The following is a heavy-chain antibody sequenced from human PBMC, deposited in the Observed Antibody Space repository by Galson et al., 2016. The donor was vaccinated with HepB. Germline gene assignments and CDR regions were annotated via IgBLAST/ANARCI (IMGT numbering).Heavy chain of an antibody. CDR1: RYTFTGYY. CDR2: INPNNGGT. CDR3: ARGGSTYYDYYYFAMDV. Sequence: SVKVSCKASRYTFTGYYLHWVRQAPGQGLEWMGWINPNNGGTKYAQKFQGWVTMTRDRSTSTAYMELSRLKSDDTAVYYCARGGSTYYDYYYFAMDVWGQGTMVTVSS. J-gene: IGHJ6*02. V-gene: IGHV1-2*04. D-gene: IGHD2/OR15-2a*01.